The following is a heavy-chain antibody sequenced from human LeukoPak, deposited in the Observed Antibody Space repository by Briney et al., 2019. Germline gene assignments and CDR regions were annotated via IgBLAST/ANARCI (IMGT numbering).Heavy chain of an antibody. J-gene: IGHJ5*02. CDR2: IYHSGST. CDR1: GGSISSSNW. D-gene: IGHD6-19*01. V-gene: IGHV4-4*02. Sequence: SETLSLTCAVSGGSISSSNWWSWVRQPPGKGLEWIGEIYHSGSTNYNPSLKSRVTISVDKSKNQFSLKLSSVTAADTAVYYCARESSSGWYVNWFDPWGQGTLVTVSS. CDR3: ARESSSGWYVNWFDP.